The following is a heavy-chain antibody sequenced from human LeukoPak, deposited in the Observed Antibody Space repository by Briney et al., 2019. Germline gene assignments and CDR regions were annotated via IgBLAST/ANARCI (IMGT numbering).Heavy chain of an antibody. CDR1: GGSIRSSYYY. Sequence: PSETLSLTCTVSGGSIRSSYYYWGWIRQPPGKGLEWIGSIYDSGSTYYNPSLKSRVTISVDTSKNQFSLKLNSVTAADTAVYYCARARRITIFGVVIRTHFDYWGQGTLVTVSS. D-gene: IGHD3-3*01. CDR2: IYDSGST. CDR3: ARARRITIFGVVIRTHFDY. V-gene: IGHV4-39*01. J-gene: IGHJ4*02.